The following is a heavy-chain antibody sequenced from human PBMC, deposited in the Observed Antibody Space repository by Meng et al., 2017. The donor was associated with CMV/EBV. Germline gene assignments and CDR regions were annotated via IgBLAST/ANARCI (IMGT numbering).Heavy chain of an antibody. D-gene: IGHD6-6*01. CDR1: GFTFSSYS. V-gene: IGHV3-21*01. CDR3: ARDLIAARPQGGLD. CDR2: ISSSSSYI. Sequence: GESLRLSCAASGFTFSSYSMNWVRQAPGKGLEWVSSISSSSSYIYYADSVKGRFTISRDNAKNSLYLQMNSLRAEDTAVYYCARDLIAARPQGGLDWGQGTLVTVSS. J-gene: IGHJ4*02.